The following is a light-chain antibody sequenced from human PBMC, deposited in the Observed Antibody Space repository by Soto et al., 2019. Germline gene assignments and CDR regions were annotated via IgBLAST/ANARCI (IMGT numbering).Light chain of an antibody. V-gene: IGKV2-28*01. J-gene: IGKJ4*01. CDR2: LGS. Sequence: DIGITQSPLSLPVTPGEPASISCRSSQSLLHSNGYNYLDWYLQKPGQSPQLLIYLGSNRASGVPDRFSGSGSGTDFTLKISRVEAEDVGVYYCMQALQTPLTFGGGTKVDIK. CDR3: MQALQTPLT. CDR1: QSLLHSNGYNY.